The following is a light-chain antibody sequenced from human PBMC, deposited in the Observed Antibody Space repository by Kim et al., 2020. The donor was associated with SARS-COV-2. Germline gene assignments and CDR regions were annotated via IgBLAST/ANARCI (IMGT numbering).Light chain of an antibody. CDR3: QHHT. Sequence: SPATLSATVGDRVTITCRASQSISSWLAWYQQKPGKAPKLLIYKASSLESGVPSRFSGSGSGTEFTLTISSLQPDDFATYYCQHHTFGQGTKLEI. J-gene: IGKJ2*01. V-gene: IGKV1-5*03. CDR2: KAS. CDR1: QSISSW.